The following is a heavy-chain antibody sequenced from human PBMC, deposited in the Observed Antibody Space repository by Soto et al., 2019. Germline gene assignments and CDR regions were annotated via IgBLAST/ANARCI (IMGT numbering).Heavy chain of an antibody. CDR2: ILPIFGTA. CDR1: GGTFSSYA. V-gene: IGHV1-69*01. D-gene: IGHD4-17*01. CDR3: ARGRGYGDYTNHYYYYYGMDV. Sequence: QVQLVQSGAEVKKPGSSVKVSCKASGGTFSSYAISWVRQAPGQGLAWMGGILPIFGTANYAQKFHARVTLNADESTSTAYMELSRLRSEDTAVYSCARGRGYGDYTNHYYYYYGMDVWGHGTTVIVSS. J-gene: IGHJ6*02.